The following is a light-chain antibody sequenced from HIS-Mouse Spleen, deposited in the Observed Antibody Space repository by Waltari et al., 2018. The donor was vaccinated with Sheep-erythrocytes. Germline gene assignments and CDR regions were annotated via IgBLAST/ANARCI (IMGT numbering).Light chain of an antibody. J-gene: IGLJ3*02. Sequence: QSALTQPASVSGSPGPSITIPCPGPSRYVGRYTLVSWYQQHPGKAPKLMIYEGSKRPSGVSNRFSGSKSGNTASLTISGLQAEDEADYYCCSYAGSSTPWVFGGGTKLTVL. V-gene: IGLV2-23*01. CDR3: CSYAGSSTPWV. CDR2: EGS. CDR1: SRYVGRYTL.